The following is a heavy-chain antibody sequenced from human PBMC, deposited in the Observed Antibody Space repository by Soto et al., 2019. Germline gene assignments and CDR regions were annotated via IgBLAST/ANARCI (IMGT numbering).Heavy chain of an antibody. CDR1: GFTFSSYG. V-gene: IGHV3-30*03. Sequence: QVQLVESGGGVVQPGRSLRLSCAASGFTFSSYGMHWVRQAPGKGLEWVAVISYDGSNKYYADSVKGRFTISRDNSKNTLYLQMNNLRAEDTAVYYCAIAVAGGGDYWGQGTLVTVSS. CDR3: AIAVAGGGDY. CDR2: ISYDGSNK. D-gene: IGHD6-19*01. J-gene: IGHJ4*02.